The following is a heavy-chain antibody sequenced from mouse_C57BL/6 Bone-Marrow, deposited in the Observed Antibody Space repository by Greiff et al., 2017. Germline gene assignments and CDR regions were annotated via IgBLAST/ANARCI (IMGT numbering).Heavy chain of an antibody. V-gene: IGHV1-15*01. CDR2: IDPETGGT. CDR3: TRLDWYYFDY. D-gene: IGHD4-1*01. Sequence: QVQLKQSGAELVRPGASVTLSCKASGYTFTDYVMHWVKQTPVHGLEWIGAIDPETGGTAYNQKFKGKAILTADNSSSTAYMELRSLTSEDSAVYYCTRLDWYYFDYWGQGTTLTVSS. CDR1: GYTFTDYV. J-gene: IGHJ2*01.